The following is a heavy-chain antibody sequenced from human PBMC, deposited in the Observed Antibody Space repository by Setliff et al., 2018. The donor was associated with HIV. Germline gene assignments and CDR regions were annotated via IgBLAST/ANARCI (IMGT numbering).Heavy chain of an antibody. CDR2: INHSGST. Sequence: NPSETLSLTCAVYGGSFSGYYWSWIRQPPGKGLEWIGEINHSGSTNYNPSLKSRVTISVDTSKNQFSLKLSSVTAADTAVFYCARGHCSGTNCYGVDYYGMDVWGQGTTVTVSS. D-gene: IGHD2-2*01. CDR1: GGSFSGYY. J-gene: IGHJ6*02. CDR3: ARGHCSGTNCYGVDYYGMDV. V-gene: IGHV4-34*01.